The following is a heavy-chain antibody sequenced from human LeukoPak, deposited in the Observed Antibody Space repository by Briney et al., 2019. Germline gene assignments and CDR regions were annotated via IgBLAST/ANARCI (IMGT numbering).Heavy chain of an antibody. CDR3: GRQGVPAARGALGLFDP. D-gene: IGHD2-2*01. V-gene: IGHV4-39*01. J-gene: IGHJ5*01. CDR2: IYYSGST. Sequence: SETLSLTRTVSGGSISSSSYYWRWIRQPPGKGLERIGSIYYSGSTYYNPSLKSRVTISVDTSKNQFSLKLSSVTAADRAVLCCGRQGVPAARGALGLFDPRGQGTLVNGSS. CDR1: GGSISSSSYY.